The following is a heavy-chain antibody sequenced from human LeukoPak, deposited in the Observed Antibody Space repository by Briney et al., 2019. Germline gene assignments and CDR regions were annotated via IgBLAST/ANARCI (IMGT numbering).Heavy chain of an antibody. CDR1: GFSFSDYA. CDR2: ILYDGSNK. V-gene: IGHV3-30*18. D-gene: IGHD3-10*01. CDR3: AKEDSLYGSGSCWPDY. J-gene: IGHJ4*02. Sequence: GGSLRLSCAASGFSFSDYAMHWVRQAPGKGLEWVAVILYDGSNKYYADSVKGRFTISRDNSKNTLYLEMNSLRTEDAAVYYCAKEDSLYGSGSCWPDYWGQGTLVTVFS.